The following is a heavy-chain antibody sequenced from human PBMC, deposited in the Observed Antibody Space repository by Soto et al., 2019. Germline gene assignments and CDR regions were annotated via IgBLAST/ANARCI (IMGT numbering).Heavy chain of an antibody. Sequence: GASVKVSCKASGYTFTSYGISWVRQAPGQGLEWMGWISAYNGNTNYAQKLQGRVTMTTDTSTSTAYMELRSLRSDDTAENYCARDREDIVVVVAAGNWFDPWGQGTLVTVSS. CDR2: ISAYNGNT. V-gene: IGHV1-18*01. CDR1: GYTFTSYG. J-gene: IGHJ5*02. D-gene: IGHD2-15*01. CDR3: ARDREDIVVVVAAGNWFDP.